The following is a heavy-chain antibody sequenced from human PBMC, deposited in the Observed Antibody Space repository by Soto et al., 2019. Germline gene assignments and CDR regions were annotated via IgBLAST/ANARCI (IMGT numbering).Heavy chain of an antibody. CDR3: ARRRITMVWGVIYYYYGMDV. Sequence: PSETLSLTCAVYGGSFSVYYWSWIRQPPGKGLQWIGEINHSGSTNYNPSLKSRVTISVDTSKNQFSLKLSSVTAADTAVYYCARRRITMVWGVIYYYYGMDVWGQGTTVT. CDR1: GGSFSVYY. CDR2: INHSGST. V-gene: IGHV4-34*01. J-gene: IGHJ6*02. D-gene: IGHD3-10*01.